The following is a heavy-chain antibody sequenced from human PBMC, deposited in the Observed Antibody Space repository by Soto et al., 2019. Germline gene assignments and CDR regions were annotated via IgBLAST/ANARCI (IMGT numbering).Heavy chain of an antibody. CDR1: GFTFSSYG. CDR2: IWYDGSNK. D-gene: IGHD1-26*01. Sequence: QVQLVESGGGVVQPGRSLRLSCAASGFTFSSYGMHWVRQAPGKGLDWVAVIWYDGSNKYYADSVKGRFTISRDNSKNTMYLQMNSLRAEDTAVYYCARDRSYSLFDYWGQGTLVTVSS. J-gene: IGHJ4*02. V-gene: IGHV3-33*01. CDR3: ARDRSYSLFDY.